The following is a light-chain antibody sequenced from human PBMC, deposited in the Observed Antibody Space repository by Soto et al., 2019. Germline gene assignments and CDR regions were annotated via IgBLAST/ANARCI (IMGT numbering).Light chain of an antibody. CDR2: DAF. Sequence: DIQMTQSPSTLSVSVGVTVTITCRANQSISEFLAWYQQKPGKAPKLLIYDAFGLEKGVPSRFGGSGSGTEFTLTINSLQPDDLGTYYCQQYNTYPWTFGQGTKVDFK. CDR1: QSISEF. J-gene: IGKJ1*01. CDR3: QQYNTYPWT. V-gene: IGKV1-5*01.